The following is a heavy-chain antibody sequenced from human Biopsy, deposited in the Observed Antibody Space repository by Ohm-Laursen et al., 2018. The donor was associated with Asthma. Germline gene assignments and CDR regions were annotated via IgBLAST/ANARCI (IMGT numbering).Heavy chain of an antibody. CDR2: IVFASGAT. CDR3: AAGRTSLQGESLI. CDR1: GVALSGYT. D-gene: IGHD2/OR15-2a*01. Sequence: ASVKVSCKVSGVALSGYTFEWVRQARGLGLEWIAWIVFASGATNYAQNFQDRLTVTRDMSAGSVSMELRSLSSTDTAVYYCAAGRTSLQGESLIWGQGTLVSVSS. V-gene: IGHV1-58*01. J-gene: IGHJ4*01.